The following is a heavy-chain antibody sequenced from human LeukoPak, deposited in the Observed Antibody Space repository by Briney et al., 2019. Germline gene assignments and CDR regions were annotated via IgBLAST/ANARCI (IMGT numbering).Heavy chain of an antibody. CDR2: IKQDGSEK. V-gene: IGHV3-7*01. Sequence: PGGSLRLSCAASGFTFSSYWMSWVRQAPGKGLEWVANIKQDGSEKYYVDSVKGRFTISRDNAKNSLYLQMNSLRGEDTAVYYCSAMAGYPRAIDYWGQGTLVTVSS. D-gene: IGHD2-15*01. CDR3: SAMAGYPRAIDY. CDR1: GFTFSSYW. J-gene: IGHJ4*02.